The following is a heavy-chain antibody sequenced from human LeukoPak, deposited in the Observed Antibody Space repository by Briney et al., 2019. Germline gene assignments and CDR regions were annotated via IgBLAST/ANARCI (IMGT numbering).Heavy chain of an antibody. CDR2: ISSSGSTI. J-gene: IGHJ6*02. V-gene: IGHV3-11*01. CDR1: GFTFSDYY. D-gene: IGHD6-13*01. CDR3: ARGSIAAAAYYYYGMDV. Sequence: GGSLRLSCAASGFTFSDYYMSWIRQAPGKGLEWVSYISSSGSTIYYADFVKGRFTISRDNAKNSLYLQMNSLRAEDTAVYYCARGSIAAAAYYYYGMDVWGQGTTVTVSS.